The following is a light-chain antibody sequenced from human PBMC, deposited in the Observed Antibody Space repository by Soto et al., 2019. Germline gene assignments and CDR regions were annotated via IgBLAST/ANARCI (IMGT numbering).Light chain of an antibody. CDR2: GAS. CDR1: QSISSW. Sequence: DIQMTQSPSTLSATPGDRVTITCGASQSISSWLAWYQQKPGKSPKLLIYGASNLDSGVPSRFRGSGSGTEFSLTISNLQPDDCATYYCQQYENYWTFGQGTKVDIK. J-gene: IGKJ1*01. CDR3: QQYENYWT. V-gene: IGKV1-5*01.